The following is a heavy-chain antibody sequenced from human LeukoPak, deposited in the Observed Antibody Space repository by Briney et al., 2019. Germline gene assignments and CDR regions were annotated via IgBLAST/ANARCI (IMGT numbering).Heavy chain of an antibody. Sequence: PGGSLRLSCAASGVTFSNYAMRWVRQAPGKGLEWVSTVSVNGYSTDYADSVRGGFTISRENSKNRVYLKMKSRRAEDWAVYYCSKDQYTPSSPAPDYWGQGILVTVSP. D-gene: IGHD2-2*02. CDR3: SKDQYTPSSPAPDY. V-gene: IGHV3-23*01. J-gene: IGHJ4*02. CDR1: GVTFSNYA. CDR2: VSVNGYST.